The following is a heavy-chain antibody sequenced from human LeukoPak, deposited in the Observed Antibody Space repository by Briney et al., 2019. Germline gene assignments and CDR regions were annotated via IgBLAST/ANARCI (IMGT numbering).Heavy chain of an antibody. V-gene: IGHV1-69*05. D-gene: IGHD6-13*01. CDR1: GGTFSSYA. Sequence: SVKVSCKASGGTFSSYAINWVRQAPGQGLEWMGRIVPIFGTTNYAQKFQGIVTITTDESTSTAYMELSSLRSEDTAVYYCARDRGERGSSWSLPAHGFDIWGQGTMVTVSS. J-gene: IGHJ3*02. CDR2: IVPIFGTT. CDR3: ARDRGERGSSWSLPAHGFDI.